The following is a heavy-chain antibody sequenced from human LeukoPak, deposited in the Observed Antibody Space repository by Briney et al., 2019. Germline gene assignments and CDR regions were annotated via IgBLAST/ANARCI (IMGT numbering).Heavy chain of an antibody. J-gene: IGHJ6*03. CDR1: GFTFSSYG. CDR3: AKSRNWNDENYYYYMDV. V-gene: IGHV3-30*02. Sequence: GGSLRLSCAASGFTFSSYGMHWVRQAPGKGLEWVAFIRYDGSNKYYADSVKGRFTISRDNSKNTLYLQMNSLRAEDTAVYYCAKSRNWNDENYYYYMDVWGKGTTVTASS. D-gene: IGHD1-20*01. CDR2: IRYDGSNK.